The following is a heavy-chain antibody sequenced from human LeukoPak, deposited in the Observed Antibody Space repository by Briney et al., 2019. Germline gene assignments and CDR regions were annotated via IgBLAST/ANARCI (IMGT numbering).Heavy chain of an antibody. CDR3: AKDYALYCGGDCRPGAFDY. J-gene: IGHJ4*02. CDR1: GFTFSSYD. CDR2: IRYDGSNK. Sequence: GGSLRLSCAASGFTFSSYDMHWVRQAPGKGLEWVAFIRYDGSNKYYADSVKGRFTISRDNSKNTLYLQMNSLRAEDTAVYYCAKDYALYCGGDCRPGAFDYWGQGTLVTVSS. D-gene: IGHD2-21*01. V-gene: IGHV3-30*02.